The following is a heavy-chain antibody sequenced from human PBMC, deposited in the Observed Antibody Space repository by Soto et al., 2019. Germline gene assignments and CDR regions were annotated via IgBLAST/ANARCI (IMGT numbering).Heavy chain of an antibody. J-gene: IGHJ3*02. CDR3: ASPLLWFGELLGAFDI. V-gene: IGHV4-39*01. CDR2: IYYSGST. Sequence: SETLSLTCTVSGGSISSSSYYWGWIRQPPGKGLEWIGSIYYSGSTYYNPSLKSRVTISVDTSKNQFSLKLISLTAADTSVYYCASPLLWFGELLGAFDIWGQGTMVTVSS. D-gene: IGHD3-10*01. CDR1: GGSISSSSYY.